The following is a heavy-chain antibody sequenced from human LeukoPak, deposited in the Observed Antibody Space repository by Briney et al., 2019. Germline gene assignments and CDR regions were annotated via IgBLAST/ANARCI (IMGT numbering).Heavy chain of an antibody. J-gene: IGHJ5*02. CDR3: ARSIAAARGGWFDP. CDR2: IYHSGST. CDR1: GGSISSSNW. V-gene: IGHV4-4*02. D-gene: IGHD6-13*01. Sequence: PSETLSLTCAVSGGSISSSNWWSWVRQPPGKGLEWIGEIYHSGSTNYNPSLKSRVTISVDKSKNRFSLKLSSVTAADTAVYYCARSIAAARGGWFDPWGQGTLVTVSS.